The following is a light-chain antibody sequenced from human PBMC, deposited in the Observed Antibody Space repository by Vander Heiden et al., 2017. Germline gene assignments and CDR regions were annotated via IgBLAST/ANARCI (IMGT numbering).Light chain of an antibody. V-gene: IGLV3-19*01. Sequence: SSELTLCPAVSVALGQTVKLTCQGDSLRNYFSNWYQQKPGQAPVLVMYGRNNRPSGIPDRFSGSDSGNTASLTITGAQSEDEADYYCNSRDSSGNHFVFGGGTKVTVL. CDR3: NSRDSSGNHFV. CDR1: SLRNYF. J-gene: IGLJ1*01. CDR2: GRN.